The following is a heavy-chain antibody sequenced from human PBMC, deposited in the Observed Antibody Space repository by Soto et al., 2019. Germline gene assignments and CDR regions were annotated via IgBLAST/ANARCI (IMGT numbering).Heavy chain of an antibody. J-gene: IGHJ4*02. D-gene: IGHD2-15*01. CDR2: INPSGGST. Sequence: ASVKVSCKASGYTFTSYYMHWVRQAPGQGLEWMGIINPSGGSTSYAQKFQGRVTMTRDTSTSTVYMELSSLRSEDTAVYYCARVYCSGGGCYGIAYWGQGTLVTVSS. CDR3: ARVYCSGGGCYGIAY. CDR1: GYTFTSYY. V-gene: IGHV1-46*01.